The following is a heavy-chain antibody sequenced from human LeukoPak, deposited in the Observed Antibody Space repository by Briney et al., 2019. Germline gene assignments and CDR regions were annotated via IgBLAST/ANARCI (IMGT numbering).Heavy chain of an antibody. Sequence: GGSLRLSCAASGFTFSSYSMNWVRQAPGKGLEWVSSITSGSSYIYYADSVKGRFTISRDNSKNTLYLQMNSLRAEDTAVYYCAKDGNYDSSGYLFYYYYYMDVWGKGTTVTISS. CDR2: ITSGSSYI. CDR3: AKDGNYDSSGYLFYYYYYMDV. D-gene: IGHD3-22*01. CDR1: GFTFSSYS. J-gene: IGHJ6*03. V-gene: IGHV3-21*01.